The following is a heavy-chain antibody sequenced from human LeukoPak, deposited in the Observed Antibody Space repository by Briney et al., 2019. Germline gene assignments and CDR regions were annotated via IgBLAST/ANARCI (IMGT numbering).Heavy chain of an antibody. CDR1: GGFFSGYY. J-gene: IGHJ6*03. D-gene: IGHD1-1*01. CDR2: INHSGST. Sequence: SETLSLTCAVYGGFFSGYYWSWIRQPPGKGLEWIGEINHSGSTNYNPSLKSRVTTSADTSKNQFSLKLSSVTAADTAVYYCARRPRRGYDYYYYYMDVWGKGTTVTISS. CDR3: ARRPRRGYDYYYYYMDV. V-gene: IGHV4-34*01.